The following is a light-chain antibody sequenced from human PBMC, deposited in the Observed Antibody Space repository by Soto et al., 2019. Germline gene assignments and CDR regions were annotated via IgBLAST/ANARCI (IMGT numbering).Light chain of an antibody. V-gene: IGKV1-39*01. CDR1: QRISSY. CDR2: AAS. J-gene: IGKJ1*01. Sequence: DIQMTQAPSSLSASVGDRVTITCRASQRISSYLNWYQQKPGKAPKLLIYAASSLQSGVPSRFSGSGSGTDFTLTISSLQPEDFATYYCQQANSYPWTFGQGTTVDIK. CDR3: QQANSYPWT.